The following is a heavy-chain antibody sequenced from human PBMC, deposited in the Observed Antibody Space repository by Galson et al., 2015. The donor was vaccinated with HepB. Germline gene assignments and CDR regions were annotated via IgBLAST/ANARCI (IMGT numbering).Heavy chain of an antibody. J-gene: IGHJ5*02. CDR1: GFSFSTYT. V-gene: IGHV3-21*01. Sequence: SLRLSCAASGFSFSTYTMNWVRQAPGKGLEWVSSITNNGNSVYYADSVKGRFTVSRDNAKKSLYLQINSLRAEDTGVYYCAKGDIIVALGLWFDPWGQGTLVTVSS. CDR2: ITNNGNSV. D-gene: IGHD2/OR15-2a*01. CDR3: AKGDIIVALGLWFDP.